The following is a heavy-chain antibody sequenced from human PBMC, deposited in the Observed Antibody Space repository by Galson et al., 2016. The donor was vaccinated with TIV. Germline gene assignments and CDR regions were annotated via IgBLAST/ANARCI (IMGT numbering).Heavy chain of an antibody. CDR1: GFTFTRHW. CDR2: IYPRDSGT. Sequence: QSGAEVKKPGESLKISCKGSGFTFTRHWIGWVRQMPGIGLEWMGIIYPRDSGTRYSPTFQGQVTISADKSISTAYLQWTRPKASDTAMCYWARSRIECSGDRPDAFDIWGQGTMVTMSS. J-gene: IGHJ3*02. V-gene: IGHV5-51*03. D-gene: IGHD2-15*01. CDR3: ARSRIECSGDRPDAFDI.